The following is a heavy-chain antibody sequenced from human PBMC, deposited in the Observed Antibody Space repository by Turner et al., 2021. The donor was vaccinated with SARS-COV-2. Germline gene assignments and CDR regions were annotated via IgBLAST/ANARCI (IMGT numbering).Heavy chain of an antibody. V-gene: IGHV3-43*01. CDR3: ARGWADTSSWYGWGAFDI. CDR2: ISWDGGST. J-gene: IGHJ3*02. D-gene: IGHD6-13*01. CDR1: GFTFDDYT. Sequence: EVQLVESGGVVVQPGGSLRLSCAASGFTFDDYTMHWVRQAPGKGLEWVSLISWDGGSTYYADSVKGRFTISRDNSKNTLYLQMNSLRAEDTAVYYCARGWADTSSWYGWGAFDIWGQGTMVTISS.